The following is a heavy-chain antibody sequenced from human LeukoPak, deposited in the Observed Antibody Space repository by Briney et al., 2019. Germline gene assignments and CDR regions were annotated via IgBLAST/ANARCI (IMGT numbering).Heavy chain of an antibody. CDR2: IGAYNGNT. CDR1: GYTFTSYG. Sequence: GASVKVSCKASGYTFTSYGISWVRQAPGQGLEWMGWIGAYNGNTNYAQKFQGWVTMTRDTSISTAYMELSRLRSDDTAVYYCARVTHDYGGGSAFDIWGQGTMVTVSS. J-gene: IGHJ3*02. CDR3: ARVTHDYGGGSAFDI. D-gene: IGHD4-23*01. V-gene: IGHV1-18*01.